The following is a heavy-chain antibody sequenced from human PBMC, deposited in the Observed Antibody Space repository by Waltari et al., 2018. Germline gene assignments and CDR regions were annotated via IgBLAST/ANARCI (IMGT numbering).Heavy chain of an antibody. CDR2: IYHSGGT. V-gene: IGHV4-38-2*01. CDR1: GYSISSGYY. J-gene: IGHJ5*02. Sequence: QVQLQESGPGLVKPSETLSLTCAVSGYSISSGYYWGWIRQPPGKGLEWIGSIYHSGGTYYTPSLKSRVTISVDTSKNQFSLKLSSVTAADTAVYYCARRGVGAYCSGGSCYRWWFDPWGQGTLVTVSS. D-gene: IGHD2-15*01. CDR3: ARRGVGAYCSGGSCYRWWFDP.